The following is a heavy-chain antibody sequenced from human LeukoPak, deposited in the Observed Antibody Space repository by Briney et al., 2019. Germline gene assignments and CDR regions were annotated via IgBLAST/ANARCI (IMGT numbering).Heavy chain of an antibody. CDR3: AEDKNALCSITCRSEFDS. J-gene: IGHJ4*02. CDR1: GFTFSSYG. D-gene: IGHD2-2*01. V-gene: IGHV3-30*02. Sequence: GGSLRLSCVPSGFTFSSYGMHWVRQTPGKGLEWVAFIRFDGSSKFYADSVKGRFTISRDNSKNTMYLEMNSLRAEDTAVYYCAEDKNALCSITCRSEFDSWGQGTLVTVSS. CDR2: IRFDGSSK.